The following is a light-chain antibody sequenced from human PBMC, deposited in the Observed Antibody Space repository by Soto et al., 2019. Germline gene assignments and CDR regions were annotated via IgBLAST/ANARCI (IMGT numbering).Light chain of an antibody. Sequence: ENVLTQSPDTLSLSPGGRATLSCRASQSVDSSYLAWYQQKPGQAPRLLIYGTSTRATGISDRFSGSGSGTDFALTINRLEPEDFAVYYCQQYDNSLYTFGQGTKLEIK. CDR2: GTS. V-gene: IGKV3-20*01. CDR1: QSVDSSY. CDR3: QQYDNSLYT. J-gene: IGKJ2*01.